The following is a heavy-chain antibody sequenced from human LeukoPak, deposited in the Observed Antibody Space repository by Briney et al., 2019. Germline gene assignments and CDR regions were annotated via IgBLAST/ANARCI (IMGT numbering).Heavy chain of an antibody. D-gene: IGHD4-23*01. CDR2: IYPGDSDT. CDR3: ARRYGGNSAPFDY. CDR1: GCRFTSYW. Sequence: GGALKSSFKGSGCRFTSYWIGWVRWMPGKGGEWMGIIYPGDSDTRYSPSFQGQVTISADKSISTAYLQWSSLKASDTAMYYCARRYGGNSAPFDYWGQGTLVTVSS. J-gene: IGHJ4*02. V-gene: IGHV5-51*01.